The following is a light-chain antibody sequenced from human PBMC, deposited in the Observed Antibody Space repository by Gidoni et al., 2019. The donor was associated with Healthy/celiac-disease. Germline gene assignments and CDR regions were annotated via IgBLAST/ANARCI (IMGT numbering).Light chain of an antibody. CDR2: DAS. J-gene: IGKJ1*01. Sequence: DIQMTQSPSTLSASVGARVTITCRASQSISSWLAWYQQKPGKATKLLIYDASSLECGVPTRFSGSGSGTEFTITISSLQPDDFATYYCQQYNSYPFSFGQGTKVEIK. CDR3: QQYNSYPFS. V-gene: IGKV1-5*01. CDR1: QSISSW.